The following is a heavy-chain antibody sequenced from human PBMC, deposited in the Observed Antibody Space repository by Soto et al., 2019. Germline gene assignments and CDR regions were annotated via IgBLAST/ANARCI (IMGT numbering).Heavy chain of an antibody. D-gene: IGHD3-16*01. CDR2: IKHDGSEK. CDR1: GFTFSSYW. CDR3: ARQGGRRTYYYYYGMDV. V-gene: IGHV3-7*01. Sequence: EVQLVESGGGLVQPGGSLRLSCTASGFTFSSYWMSWVRQAPGKGLEWVANIKHDGSEKNYVDSVKGRFTISTDNAKNSGFLQMNSLRAEDTAVYYCARQGGRRTYYYYYGMDVWGQGPTVTVSS. J-gene: IGHJ6*02.